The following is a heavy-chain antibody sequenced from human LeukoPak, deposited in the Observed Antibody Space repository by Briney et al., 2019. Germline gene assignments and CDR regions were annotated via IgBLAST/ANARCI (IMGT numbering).Heavy chain of an antibody. CDR1: GFTFSSYS. D-gene: IGHD6-13*01. J-gene: IGHJ3*02. Sequence: AGGSLRLSCAASGFTFSSYSMNWVRQAPGKGLEWVSYISSSSSTIYYADSVKGRFTISRDNAKNSLYLQMNSLRAEDTAVYYCAKSRRIAPDAFDIWGQGTMVTVSS. CDR2: ISSSSSTI. CDR3: AKSRRIAPDAFDI. V-gene: IGHV3-48*01.